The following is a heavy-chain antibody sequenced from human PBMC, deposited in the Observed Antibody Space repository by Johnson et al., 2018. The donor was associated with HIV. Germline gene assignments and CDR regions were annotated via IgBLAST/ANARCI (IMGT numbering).Heavy chain of an antibody. V-gene: IGHV3-11*04. CDR3: ARGTWDQPHSFDM. CDR2: ISSGSHSI. D-gene: IGHD1-1*01. Sequence: QVQLVESGGGLVKPGGSLRLSCAASGFAFSDYYMAWSRQAPGKGLEWVSFISSGSHSIYYADSVKGRFTISRDNSKNSLYLQMSSLRAEDTAMYHCARGTWDQPHSFDMWGQGTMVTVSS. CDR1: GFAFSDYY. J-gene: IGHJ3*02.